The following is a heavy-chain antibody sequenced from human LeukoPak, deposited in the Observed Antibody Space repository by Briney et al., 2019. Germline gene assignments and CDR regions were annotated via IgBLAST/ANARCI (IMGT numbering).Heavy chain of an antibody. CDR3: ARVKYDILTGYPSDAFDI. CDR1: GYTFTSYD. CDR2: MNPSSGNT. Sequence: ASVKVSCRASGYTFTSYDINWVRQATGQGLEWMGWMNPSSGNTGYAQKFQGRVTMTRNTSISTAYMELSSLRSEDTAVYYCARVKYDILTGYPSDAFDIWGQGTMVTVSS. V-gene: IGHV1-8*01. J-gene: IGHJ3*02. D-gene: IGHD3-9*01.